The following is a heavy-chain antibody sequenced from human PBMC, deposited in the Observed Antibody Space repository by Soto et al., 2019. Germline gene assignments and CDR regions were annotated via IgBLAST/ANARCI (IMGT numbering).Heavy chain of an antibody. J-gene: IGHJ4*02. CDR2: VYSSGNT. Sequence: SETLSLTCSVSGGSVSSGDYYWNWMRQPPGKGLEWIGCVYSSGNTKYSPSLKSRVTISRDTSKNQFSLNLNSVTAADTAVYYCARDSQVLDYWGQGTLVTVSS. CDR3: ARDSQVLDY. V-gene: IGHV4-61*08. CDR1: GGSVSSGDYY.